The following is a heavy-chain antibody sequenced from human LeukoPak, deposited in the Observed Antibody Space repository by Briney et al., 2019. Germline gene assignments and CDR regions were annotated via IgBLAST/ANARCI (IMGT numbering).Heavy chain of an antibody. D-gene: IGHD6-13*01. Sequence: ASVKVSCKASGYTFTSYDINWVRQATGQGLEWMGWMNPNNGNTGYAQKFQGRVTMTRSTSISTAYMELSSLRSEDTAVYYCARLASSSWPLYYYYGMDVWGQGTTVTVSS. CDR1: GYTFTSYD. CDR3: ARLASSSWPLYYYYGMDV. V-gene: IGHV1-8*01. CDR2: MNPNNGNT. J-gene: IGHJ6*02.